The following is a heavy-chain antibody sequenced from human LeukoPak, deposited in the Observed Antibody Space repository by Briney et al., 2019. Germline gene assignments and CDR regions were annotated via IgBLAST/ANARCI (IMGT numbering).Heavy chain of an antibody. D-gene: IGHD2-15*01. CDR1: GYSFTSYW. J-gene: IGHJ3*02. CDR3: ARRRVDIFRDAFDI. Sequence: GESLKISCKGSGYSFTSYWIGRVRQMPGKGLQWMGIIYPGDSDTRYSPSFQGQVTISADKSISTAYLQWSSLKASDTAMYYCARRRVDIFRDAFDIWGQGTMVTVSS. V-gene: IGHV5-51*01. CDR2: IYPGDSDT.